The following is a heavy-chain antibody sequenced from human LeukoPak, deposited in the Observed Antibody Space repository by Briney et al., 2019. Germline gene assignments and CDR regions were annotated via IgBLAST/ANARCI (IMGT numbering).Heavy chain of an antibody. V-gene: IGHV3-7*01. CDR3: ATDRGWRTSGYYLYYFEY. D-gene: IGHD3-3*01. J-gene: IGHJ4*02. CDR1: GFNFISYS. CDR2: IKHDGSEK. Sequence: PGGSLRLSCAASGFNFISYSMSWVRQAPGRGLEWVASIKHDGSEKYYVDSVRGRFTISRDNTMNSLYLQMSSLRAEDTAVYYCATDRGWRTSGYYLYYFEYWGQGTLVTYSS.